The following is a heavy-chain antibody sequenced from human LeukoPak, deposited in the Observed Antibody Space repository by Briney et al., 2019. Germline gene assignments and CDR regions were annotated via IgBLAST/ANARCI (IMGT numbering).Heavy chain of an antibody. CDR3: AKDTATGIVLMVYAFDY. CDR1: GFG. CDR2: IWYDGSNK. J-gene: IGHJ4*02. D-gene: IGHD2-8*01. Sequence: GGSRRLSCAASGFGMHWVRQAPGKGLEGVAIIWYDGSNKYYSDSVKGRFTISRDNSKNTLYLQMNSLRAEDTAVYYCAKDTATGIVLMVYAFDYWGQGTLVTVSS. V-gene: IGHV3-33*06.